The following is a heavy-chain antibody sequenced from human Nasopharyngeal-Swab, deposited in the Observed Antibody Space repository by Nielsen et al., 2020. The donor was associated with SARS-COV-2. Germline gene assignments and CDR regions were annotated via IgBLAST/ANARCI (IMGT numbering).Heavy chain of an antibody. V-gene: IGHV3-48*02. D-gene: IGHD1-26*01. CDR1: EFTMSRNG. CDR2: ISSSSSTS. J-gene: IGHJ4*02. Sequence: GGSLRLSCAASEFTMSRNGMHWVRQAPGKGLEWVAYISSSSSTSYYADSVKGRFTISRDNPKNSLYLQMHSLRDEDTALYYCARDVAIVGATLENWGQGTLVTVSS. CDR3: ARDVAIVGATLEN.